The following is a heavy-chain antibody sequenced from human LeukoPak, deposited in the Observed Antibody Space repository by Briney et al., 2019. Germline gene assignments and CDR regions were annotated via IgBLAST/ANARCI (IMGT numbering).Heavy chain of an antibody. CDR3: TSLGEPDIVLMVYPEDY. J-gene: IGHJ4*02. CDR2: INSDGSST. D-gene: IGHD2-8*01. Sequence: PGGSLRLSCAASGFTFSSHWMHWVRQAPGKGLVWVSRINSDGSSTSYADSVKGRFTISRDNAKDTLYLQMNTLRAEDTAVYYCTSLGEPDIVLMVYPEDYWGQGTLVTVSS. V-gene: IGHV3-74*01. CDR1: GFTFSSHW.